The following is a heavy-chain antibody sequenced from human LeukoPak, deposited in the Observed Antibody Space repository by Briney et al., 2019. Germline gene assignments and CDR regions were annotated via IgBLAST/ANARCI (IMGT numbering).Heavy chain of an antibody. V-gene: IGHV1-8*01. CDR2: MNPNSGNT. D-gene: IGHD1-26*01. J-gene: IGHJ4*02. CDR3: ARGGRSPYYFEY. CDR1: GYTFTSYD. Sequence: ASVKVSCKASGYTFTSYDINWVRQATGQGLEWMGWMNPNSGNTGYAQKFQGRVTMTRNTSISTAYMELSSLRSEDAAVYYCARGGRSPYYFEYWGQGTLVTVSS.